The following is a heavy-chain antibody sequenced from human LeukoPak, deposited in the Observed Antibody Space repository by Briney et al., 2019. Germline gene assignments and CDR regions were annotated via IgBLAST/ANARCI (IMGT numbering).Heavy chain of an antibody. Sequence: SDTLSLTCSVSGGXISSYYWSWIRQPPGKGLEWMGYIHSSGSTNYNPSLKSRITISVDTSKNQFSLKLTSVTAADTAVYYCARDYGDYEFIEWGQGTLVTVSS. V-gene: IGHV4-59*01. D-gene: IGHD4-17*01. CDR3: ARDYGDYEFIE. CDR1: GGXISSYY. J-gene: IGHJ4*02. CDR2: IHSSGST.